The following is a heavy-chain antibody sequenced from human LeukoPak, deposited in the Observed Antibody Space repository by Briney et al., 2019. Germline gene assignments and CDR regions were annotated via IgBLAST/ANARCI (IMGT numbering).Heavy chain of an antibody. J-gene: IGHJ5*02. CDR2: IYPRDSDT. CDR1: GYIFTDFW. CDR3: ARGQGLSGVADL. D-gene: IGHD5-12*01. V-gene: IGHV5-51*01. Sequence: GESLKISCKGSGYIFTDFWIGWVRQMPGKGLEWMGVIYPRDSDTRYSPSFRGQVTISVDKSINTAYLQRSAPKASDTAMYYCARGQGLSGVADLWGPGTLITVSS.